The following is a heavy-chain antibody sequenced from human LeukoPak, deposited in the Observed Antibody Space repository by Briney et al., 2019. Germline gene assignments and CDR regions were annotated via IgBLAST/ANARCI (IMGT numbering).Heavy chain of an antibody. CDR3: ARTDYGDYPYYFDY. J-gene: IGHJ4*02. D-gene: IGHD4-17*01. Sequence: ASVRVSCEASDYTFTNYGISWVRQAPGQGLEWMGWISAYNGNTNYAQRLQGRVTMTTDTSTSTAYMELRSPRSDDTAVYYCARTDYGDYPYYFDYWGQGTLVTVSS. CDR1: DYTFTNYG. CDR2: ISAYNGNT. V-gene: IGHV1-18*01.